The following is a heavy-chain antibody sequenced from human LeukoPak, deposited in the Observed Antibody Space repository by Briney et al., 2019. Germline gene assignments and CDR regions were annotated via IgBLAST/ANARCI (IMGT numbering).Heavy chain of an antibody. V-gene: IGHV4-61*02. J-gene: IGHJ4*02. D-gene: IGHD2-21*02. CDR2: IYSSGST. Sequence: SETLSLTCTVSGGSISSGTYYWSWIRQPAGKGLEWIGRIYSSGSTNYNPSLKSRVTISVDTSKNQFSLKLSSVTAADTAVYYCARGGYCGGDCYFYYWGQGALVTVSS. CDR3: ARGGYCGGDCYFYY. CDR1: GGSISSGTYY.